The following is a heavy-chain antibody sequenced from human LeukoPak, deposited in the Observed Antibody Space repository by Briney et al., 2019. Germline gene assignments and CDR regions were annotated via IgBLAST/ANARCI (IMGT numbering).Heavy chain of an antibody. D-gene: IGHD3-22*01. Sequence: SEALSLTCTVSGGSISSYYWSWIRQPPGKGLEWIGYIYYSGSTNYNPSLKSRVTISVDTSKNQFSLQLTSVTAADTAVYYCARMVHDSSGYFSYRFDYWGQGTLATVSS. CDR2: IYYSGST. J-gene: IGHJ4*02. V-gene: IGHV4-59*01. CDR1: GGSISSYY. CDR3: ARMVHDSSGYFSYRFDY.